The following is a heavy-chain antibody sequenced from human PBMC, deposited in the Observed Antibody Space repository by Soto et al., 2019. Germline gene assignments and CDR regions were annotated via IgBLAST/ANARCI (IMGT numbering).Heavy chain of an antibody. CDR1: GGSTGSSSYY. J-gene: IGHJ4*02. CDR2: IYYSGST. V-gene: IGHV4-39*07. CDR3: AANLGTTHYFAF. D-gene: IGHD5-12*01. Sequence: PSETLSLTCTVSGGSTGSSSYYWGWIRQPPGKGLEWIGSIYYSGSTYFNPSLQSRLIMSIDTSKNQFSLHLYSVTAADTAVYFCAANLGTTHYFAFSAQRSLVTVSS.